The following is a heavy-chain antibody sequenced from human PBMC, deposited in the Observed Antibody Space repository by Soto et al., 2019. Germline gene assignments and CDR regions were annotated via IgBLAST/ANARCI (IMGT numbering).Heavy chain of an antibody. Sequence: EVLLVESGGGLVEPGESLILSCEASGVNFDNAWMNWVRQTPGQGLDWVGRIKSKEDGGSTDYATHVEGKFTISREDSKNSLFLHRSSPKIDDTGVYCCATKLLAYYYIHVWGKGTSVTVSS. D-gene: IGHD2-21*01. J-gene: IGHJ6*03. CDR3: ATKLLAYYYIHV. CDR2: IKSKEDGGST. CDR1: GVNFDNAW. V-gene: IGHV3-15*07.